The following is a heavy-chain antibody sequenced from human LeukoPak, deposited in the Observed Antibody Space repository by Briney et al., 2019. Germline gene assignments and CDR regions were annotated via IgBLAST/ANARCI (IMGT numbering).Heavy chain of an antibody. J-gene: IGHJ6*02. CDR1: GFTFSSYW. V-gene: IGHV3-7*01. D-gene: IGHD4-17*01. CDR2: IKQDGSEK. CDR3: ARETVTTYYYYGMDV. Sequence: PGGSLRLSCAASGFTFSSYWMSWVRQAPGKGLEWVANIKQDGSEKYYVDSVKGRFTISRDNAKNSLYLQMNSLRAEDTAVYYCARETVTTYYYYGMDVWGQGTTVTVSS.